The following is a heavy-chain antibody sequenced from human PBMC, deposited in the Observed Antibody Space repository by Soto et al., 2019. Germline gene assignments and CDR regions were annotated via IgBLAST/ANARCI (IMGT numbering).Heavy chain of an antibody. CDR2: ISYDGSNE. CDR3: ARGHFGY. V-gene: IGHV3-30-3*01. Sequence: QVQLVESGGGVVQPGRSLRLSCAASGFTFSSYAMHWVRQAPGKGLEWVAVISYDGSNEYYADSVKGRFTISRDNSKNTLYLQMNSLRAEDTAVYYCARGHFGYWGQGTLVTVSS. J-gene: IGHJ4*02. CDR1: GFTFSSYA.